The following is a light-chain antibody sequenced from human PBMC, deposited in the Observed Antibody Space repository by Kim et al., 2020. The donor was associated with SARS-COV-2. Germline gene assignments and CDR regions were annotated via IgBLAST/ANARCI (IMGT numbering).Light chain of an antibody. CDR3: MQATQFPYT. V-gene: IGKV2-24*01. J-gene: IGKJ2*01. CDR2: NIS. CDR1: QSLVHSNGNTY. Sequence: DIVMTQTPISSPVILGQPASIPCRSSQSLVHSNGNTYLSWLQQRPGQAPRLLIYNISKRCSGVPDRFSGSGAGTDFTLKISRVGAEEIGFYYCMQATQFPYTFGQGTKLEI.